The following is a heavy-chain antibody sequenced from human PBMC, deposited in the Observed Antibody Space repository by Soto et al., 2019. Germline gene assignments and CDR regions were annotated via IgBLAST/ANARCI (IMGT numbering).Heavy chain of an antibody. J-gene: IGHJ6*02. D-gene: IGHD2-15*01. CDR2: ISWDGGST. Sequence: GGSLRLSCAASGFTFDDYTMHWVRQAPGKGLEWVSLISWDGGSTYYADSVKGRFTISRDNSNNSLYLQMNSLRTEDTALYYCLGLAPTYYYYGMDVWGQGTTVTVSS. CDR1: GFTFDDYT. V-gene: IGHV3-43*01. CDR3: LGLAPTYYYYGMDV.